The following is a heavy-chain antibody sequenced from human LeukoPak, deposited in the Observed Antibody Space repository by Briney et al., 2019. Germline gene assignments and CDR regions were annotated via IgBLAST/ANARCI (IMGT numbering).Heavy chain of an antibody. D-gene: IGHD2-2*01. Sequence: PSETLSLTCTVSGGSISSSSYYWGRIRQPPGKGLEWIGSIYYSGSTYYNPSLKSRVTISVDTSKNQFSLKLSSVTAADTAVYYCARRDRDCSSTSCYGFDPWGQGTLVTVSS. CDR2: IYYSGST. CDR3: ARRDRDCSSTSCYGFDP. J-gene: IGHJ5*02. V-gene: IGHV4-39*01. CDR1: GGSISSSSYY.